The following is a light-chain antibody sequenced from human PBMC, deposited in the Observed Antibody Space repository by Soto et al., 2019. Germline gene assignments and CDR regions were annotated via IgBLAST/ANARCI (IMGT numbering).Light chain of an antibody. Sequence: QPVLTQPPSVSGAPGQRVTISCTGSSSNIGAGYDGHWYPQLPGTAPKLLIYGNSNRPSVVPERFSGSKSGTSTSLAITGLQAESEADYYCQSYDSSRSGWVFGGGTKVTAL. CDR3: QSYDSSRSGWV. V-gene: IGLV1-40*01. CDR2: GNS. CDR1: SSNIGAGYD. J-gene: IGLJ3*02.